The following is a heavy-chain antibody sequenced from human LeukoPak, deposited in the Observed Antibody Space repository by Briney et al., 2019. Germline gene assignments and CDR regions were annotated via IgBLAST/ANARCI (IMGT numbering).Heavy chain of an antibody. V-gene: IGHV4-34*01. CDR2: INHSGST. CDR1: GGSFSGHY. D-gene: IGHD4-17*01. CDR3: ARAPFVSTVTTGYYYYGMDV. J-gene: IGHJ6*02. Sequence: PSETLSLTCDVYGGSFSGHYWSWIRQPPGKGLEWIGEINHSGSTNYNPSLKSRVTISVDTSKNQFSLKLSSVTAADTAVYYCARAPFVSTVTTGYYYYGMDVWGQGTTVTVSS.